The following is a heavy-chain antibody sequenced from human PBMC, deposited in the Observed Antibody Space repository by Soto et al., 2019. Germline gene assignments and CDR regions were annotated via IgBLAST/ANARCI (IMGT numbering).Heavy chain of an antibody. D-gene: IGHD6-13*01. J-gene: IGHJ6*02. CDR2: IDPSDSYT. V-gene: IGHV5-10-1*01. CDR3: ARQRVAAAGYYYYYGMDV. Sequence: GESLKISCKGSGYSFTSYWISWARQMPGKGLEWMGRIDPSDSYTNYSPSFQGHVTISADKSISTAYLQWSSLKASDTAMYYCARQRVAAAGYYYYYGMDVWGQGTTVTVSS. CDR1: GYSFTSYW.